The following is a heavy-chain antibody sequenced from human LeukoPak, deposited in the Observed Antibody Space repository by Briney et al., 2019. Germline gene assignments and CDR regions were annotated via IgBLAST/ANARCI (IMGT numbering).Heavy chain of an antibody. CDR1: GFTFSSYE. CDR3: ASYRYSMDAFDI. Sequence: PGGSLRLSCAASGFTFSSYEMNWVRQAPGKGLEWVSYISSSGSSIYYADSIKGRFTISRDNAENSLYLQMNSLRAEDTAVYYCASYRYSMDAFDIWGQGTMVTVSS. CDR2: ISSSGSSI. J-gene: IGHJ3*02. V-gene: IGHV3-48*03. D-gene: IGHD6-13*01.